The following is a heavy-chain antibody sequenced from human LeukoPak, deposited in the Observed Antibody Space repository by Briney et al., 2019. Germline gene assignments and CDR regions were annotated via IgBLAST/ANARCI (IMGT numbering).Heavy chain of an antibody. CDR1: GYSFTSYW. Sequence: GESLKISCKGSGYSFTSYWIGWVRPMPGKGLEWMGIIYPGDSGTRYSPSFQGQVTISADKSISTAYLQWSSLKASDTAMYYCARSMTTVTLGAFDIWGQGTMVTVSS. J-gene: IGHJ3*02. D-gene: IGHD4-17*01. CDR3: ARSMTTVTLGAFDI. CDR2: IYPGDSGT. V-gene: IGHV5-51*01.